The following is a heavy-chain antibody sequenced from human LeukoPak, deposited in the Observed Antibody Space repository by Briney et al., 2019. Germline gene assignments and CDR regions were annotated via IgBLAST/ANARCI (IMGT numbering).Heavy chain of an antibody. V-gene: IGHV3-74*01. Sequence: PGGSLRLSCETAGFTFSSYVMHWVRRTPGKGLVWVSRISHDGIISYADSVKGRFTISRDNAKNSLYLQMNSLRAEDTAVYYCARDGSLGGNPGWPDYWGQGTLVTVSS. CDR2: ISHDGII. CDR3: ARDGSLGGNPGWPDY. CDR1: GFTFSSYV. D-gene: IGHD4-23*01. J-gene: IGHJ4*02.